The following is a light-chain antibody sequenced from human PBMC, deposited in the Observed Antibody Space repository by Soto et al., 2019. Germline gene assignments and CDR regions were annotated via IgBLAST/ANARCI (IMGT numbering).Light chain of an antibody. CDR2: EVS. CDR3: CSYAGSNNLV. V-gene: IGLV2-8*01. J-gene: IGLJ3*02. CDR1: NSDVGGYNY. Sequence: QSALTQPPSASGSPGQSVTISCTGTNSDVGGYNYVSWYQQHPGKAPKVMIYEVSNRPSGVPGRFSGSKSGNTASLTVSGLQAEDEADYYCCSYAGSNNLVFGGGTQLTVL.